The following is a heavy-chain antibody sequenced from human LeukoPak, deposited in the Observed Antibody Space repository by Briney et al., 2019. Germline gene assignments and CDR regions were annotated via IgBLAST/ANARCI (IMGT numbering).Heavy chain of an antibody. V-gene: IGHV1-8*01. Sequence: ASVKVSCKASGYTFTSFDINWVRQATGQGLQWMGWMNPNSDNTAYAQKFQGRVSMTWNTSISTAYMELSSLRSKDTAVYYCARRGAGTHFDYWGQGTLVTVSS. J-gene: IGHJ4*02. CDR2: MNPNSDNT. CDR3: ARRGAGTHFDY. CDR1: GYTFTSFD. D-gene: IGHD6-19*01.